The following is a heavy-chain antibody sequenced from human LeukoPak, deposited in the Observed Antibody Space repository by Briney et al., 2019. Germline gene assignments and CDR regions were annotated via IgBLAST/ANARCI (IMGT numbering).Heavy chain of an antibody. V-gene: IGHV3-74*01. CDR3: ARELYYCYMGV. J-gene: IGHJ6*03. CDR1: GFTFSSDW. CDR2: INGDGSST. Sequence: GGSLRLSCAASGFTFSSDWMHWVRQTPGKGPVWVSRINGDGSSTNYADSVKGRFTISRDNAQNTLYLQMNSLRAEDTAVYYCARELYYCYMGVWGKGTTVTVSS.